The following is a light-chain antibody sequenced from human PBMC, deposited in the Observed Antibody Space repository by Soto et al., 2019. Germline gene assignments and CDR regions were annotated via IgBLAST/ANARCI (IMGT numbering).Light chain of an antibody. J-gene: IGKJ1*01. V-gene: IGKV1-5*01. CDR2: DAS. Sequence: VQMTQSPSTLSASVVDGFTITFLASQSISSWLAWYQQKPGKAPKLLIYDASSLESGVPSRFSGSGSGTEFTLTISSLQPDDFATYYCQQYNKKIFGQGTKVDI. CDR3: QQYNKKI. CDR1: QSISSW.